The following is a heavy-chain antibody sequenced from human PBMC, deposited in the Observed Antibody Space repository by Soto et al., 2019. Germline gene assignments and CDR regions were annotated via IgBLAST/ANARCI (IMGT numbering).Heavy chain of an antibody. J-gene: IGHJ4*02. CDR1: GGTFSSYT. D-gene: IGHD1-20*01. CDR3: AREVTRSSRILWFDY. Sequence: SVKVSCKASGGTFSSYTISWVRQAPGQGLEWMGRIIPILGIANYAQKFQGRVTITADKSTSTAYMELSSLRSEDTAVYYCAREVTRSSRILWFDYWGQGTLVTVSS. V-gene: IGHV1-69*04. CDR2: IIPILGIA.